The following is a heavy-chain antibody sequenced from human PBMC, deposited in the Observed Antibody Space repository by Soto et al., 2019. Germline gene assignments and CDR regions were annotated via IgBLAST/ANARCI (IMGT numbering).Heavy chain of an antibody. V-gene: IGHV4-4*02. CDR3: ARQTESDGYGY. D-gene: IGHD5-12*01. CDR1: GGSISSNHW. J-gene: IGHJ4*02. CDR2: IYHSGNT. Sequence: QVQLQESGPGLVKSSGTLSLTCAVSGGSISSNHWWRWVRQPPGKGLEWIGEIYHSGNTNSNPSLKSRVTISVDKSKNQVSLNLSSVTAADTALYYCARQTESDGYGYWGQGVLVTVSS.